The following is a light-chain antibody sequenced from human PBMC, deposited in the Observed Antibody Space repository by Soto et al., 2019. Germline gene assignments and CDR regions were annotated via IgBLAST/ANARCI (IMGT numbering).Light chain of an antibody. CDR2: GNT. CDR1: SSNIGAGYE. J-gene: IGLJ2*01. Sequence: QSVLTQPPSVSGAPGQRVTFSCTGSSSNIGAGYEVHWYQQIPGTAPKLLIYGNTNRPSGVPDRFSASKSGTSASLAITGLQAEDEADYYCQSYESSLSGWIFGGGTKLTVL. V-gene: IGLV1-40*01. CDR3: QSYESSLSGWI.